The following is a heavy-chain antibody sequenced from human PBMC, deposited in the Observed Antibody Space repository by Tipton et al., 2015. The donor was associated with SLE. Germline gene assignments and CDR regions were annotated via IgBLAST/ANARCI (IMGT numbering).Heavy chain of an antibody. D-gene: IGHD2-15*01. CDR1: GGSISSGGYY. CDR3: ARSDIVVVVAATTAFDI. J-gene: IGHJ3*02. Sequence: TLSLTCTVSGGSISSGGYYWSWIPQHPGKGLEWIGYIYYSGSTYYNPSLKSRVTISVDTSKNQFSLKLSSVTAADTAVYYCARSDIVVVVAATTAFDIWGQGTMVTVSS. V-gene: IGHV4-31*03. CDR2: IYYSGST.